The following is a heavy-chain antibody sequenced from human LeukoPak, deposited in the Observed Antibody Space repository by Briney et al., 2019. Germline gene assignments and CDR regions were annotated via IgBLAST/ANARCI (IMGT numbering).Heavy chain of an antibody. CDR1: GFTFDDYA. CDR3: AKFAAPKPRVGATDY. D-gene: IGHD1-26*01. V-gene: IGHV3-23*01. J-gene: IGHJ4*02. Sequence: GRSLRLSCAASGFTFDDYAMSWVRQAPGKGLEWVSAISGSGGSTYYADSVKGRFTISRDNSKNTLYLQMNSLRAEDTAVYYCAKFAAPKPRVGATDYWGQGTLVTVSS. CDR2: ISGSGGST.